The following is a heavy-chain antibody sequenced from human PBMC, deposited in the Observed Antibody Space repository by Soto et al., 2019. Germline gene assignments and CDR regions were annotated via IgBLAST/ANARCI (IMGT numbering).Heavy chain of an antibody. CDR1: GFTFSSYG. CDR2: IWYDGSNK. D-gene: IGHD3-16*01. V-gene: IGHV3-33*01. CDR3: ARSRSFGGAELDY. J-gene: IGHJ4*02. Sequence: QVQLVESGGGVVQPGRSLRLSCAASGFTFSSYGMHWVRQAPGKGLEWVAVIWYDGSNKYYADSVKGRFTSSRDNSKNTLYLQMNSLRAEDTAVYYCARSRSFGGAELDYWGQGTLVTVSS.